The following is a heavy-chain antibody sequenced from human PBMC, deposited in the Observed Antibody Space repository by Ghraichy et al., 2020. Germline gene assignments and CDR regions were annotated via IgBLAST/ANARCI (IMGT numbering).Heavy chain of an antibody. CDR1: GFTFSSYS. Sequence: GGSLRLSCAASGFTFSSYSMNWVRQAPGKGLEWVSSISSSSSYIYYADSVKGRFTISRDNAKNSLYLQMNSLRAEDTAVYYCARDPITPRYCSSTSCYNRDSDSGEGMDVWGQGTTVTVSS. V-gene: IGHV3-21*01. CDR2: ISSSSSYI. CDR3: ARDPITPRYCSSTSCYNRDSDSGEGMDV. D-gene: IGHD2-2*02. J-gene: IGHJ6*02.